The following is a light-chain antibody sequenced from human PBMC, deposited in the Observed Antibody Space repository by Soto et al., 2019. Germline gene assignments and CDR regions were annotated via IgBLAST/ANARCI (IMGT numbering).Light chain of an antibody. CDR2: AAS. CDR3: QEYSKWPLFT. Sequence: EIVVTQYPGILSVSPGDRATLSCRASQSVGRNLAWYQQKPGQAPTLLIYAASPRATGLPARFSGSGSGTDFTLTISSLQSEDFAVYYCQEYSKWPLFTFGPGTRVDIK. V-gene: IGKV3-15*01. J-gene: IGKJ3*01. CDR1: QSVGRN.